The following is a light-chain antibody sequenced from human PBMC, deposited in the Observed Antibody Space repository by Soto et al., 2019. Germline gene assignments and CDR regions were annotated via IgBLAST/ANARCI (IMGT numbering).Light chain of an antibody. Sequence: EIVLTQSPATLSLSPGERATLSCSASQSVRIDLAWYQQKPGQAPRLLIYDAYNRATGIPARFSGSGSGTDFTLTISSLEPEDCAVYYCQQRRNWPLTCGQGPRLEI. CDR1: QSVRID. CDR2: DAY. V-gene: IGKV3-11*01. J-gene: IGKJ5*01. CDR3: QQRRNWPLT.